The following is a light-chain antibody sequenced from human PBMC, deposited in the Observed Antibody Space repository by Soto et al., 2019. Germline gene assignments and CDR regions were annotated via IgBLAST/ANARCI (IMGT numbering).Light chain of an antibody. CDR2: EAF. V-gene: IGKV1-5*01. CDR3: QHDTTRT. Sequence: ASVGDTINITCRASQTFNSLVTWYQQKPGKAPKLLIYEAFTLQSGVSSRFSGNGSGTEFSLTTSSLQAEEFGNYYCQHDTTRTFGSGTEVDIK. J-gene: IGKJ1*01. CDR1: QTFNSL.